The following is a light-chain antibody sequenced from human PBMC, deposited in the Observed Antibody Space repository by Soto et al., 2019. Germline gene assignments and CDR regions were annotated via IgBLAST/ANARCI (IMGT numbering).Light chain of an antibody. V-gene: IGKV3-20*01. Sequence: EIVLTQSPGTLSLSQGERATLSCRASQSVGSSHLAWYQQKPGQAPRLLIYGASSRATGIPDRFSGSGSGTDFTLTISRLEPEDFAVYYCQQYGSSPRTFGQGTKVDIK. J-gene: IGKJ1*01. CDR1: QSVGSSH. CDR3: QQYGSSPRT. CDR2: GAS.